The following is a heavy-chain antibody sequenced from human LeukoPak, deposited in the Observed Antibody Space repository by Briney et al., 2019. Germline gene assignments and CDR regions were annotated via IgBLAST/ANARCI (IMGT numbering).Heavy chain of an antibody. CDR1: GVSISSNLW. D-gene: IGHD3-10*01. V-gene: IGHV4-4*02. CDR3: ARGGDRSFDY. J-gene: IGHJ4*02. Sequence: SETLSLTCAVSGVSISSNLWWTWVRPPPGEGLEWIAEIHHSGSINYNPSLKSRVTISVDKAKNQFSLNLNSVTAADTAVYYCARGGDRSFDYWGQGTLVTVSS. CDR2: IHHSGSI.